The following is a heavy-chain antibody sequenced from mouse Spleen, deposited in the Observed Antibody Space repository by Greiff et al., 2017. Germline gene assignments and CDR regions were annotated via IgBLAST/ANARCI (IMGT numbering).Heavy chain of an antibody. CDR2: IHPNSGST. Sequence: QVQLQQPGAELVKPGASVKLSCKASGYTFTSYWMHWVKQRPGQGLEWIGMIHPNSGSTNYNEKFKSKATLTVDKSSSTAYMQLSSLTSEDSAVYYCARNDGNYWYFDVWGAGTTVTVSS. CDR1: GYTFTSYW. D-gene: IGHD2-1*01. J-gene: IGHJ1*01. CDR3: ARNDGNYWYFDV. V-gene: IGHV1-64*01.